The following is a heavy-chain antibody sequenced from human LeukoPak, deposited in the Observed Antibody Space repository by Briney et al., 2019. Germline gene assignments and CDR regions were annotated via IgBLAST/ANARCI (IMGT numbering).Heavy chain of an antibody. Sequence: ASVKVSCKASGGTFSSYAISWVRQAPGQGLEWMGGIIRIFGTANYAQKFQGRVTITTDESTSTAYMELSSLRSEDTAVYYCARVNPQRPDCSSTSCFVDAFDIWGQGTMVTVYS. V-gene: IGHV1-69*05. CDR2: IIRIFGTA. CDR3: ARVNPQRPDCSSTSCFVDAFDI. J-gene: IGHJ3*02. D-gene: IGHD2-2*01. CDR1: GGTFSSYA.